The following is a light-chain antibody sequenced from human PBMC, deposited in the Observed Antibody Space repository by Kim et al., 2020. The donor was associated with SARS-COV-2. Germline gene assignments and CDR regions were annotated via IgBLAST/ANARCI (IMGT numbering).Light chain of an antibody. CDR1: QSILYTSNNKNY. J-gene: IGKJ2*01. CDR2: WAS. V-gene: IGKV4-1*01. Sequence: DIVMTQSPDSLAVSLGERATINCKSSQSILYTSNNKNYLAWYQQKPGQPPKLLIYWASTRESGVPDRFSGSGSGTDFTLTISSLQAEDVAVYYCQQYYRPWYTFGQGTKLEI. CDR3: QQYYRPWYT.